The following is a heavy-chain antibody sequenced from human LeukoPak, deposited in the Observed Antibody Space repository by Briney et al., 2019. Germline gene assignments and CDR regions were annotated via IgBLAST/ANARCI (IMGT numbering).Heavy chain of an antibody. CDR2: ISAYNGNT. V-gene: IGHV1-18*01. CDR3: AAEYYYDSSGYYY. Sequence: ASVKVSCRASGYTFTSYGISWVRQAPGQGLEWMGWISAYNGNTNYAQKLQSRVTMTTDTSTSTAYMELRSLRSDDTAVYYCAAEYYYDSSGYYYWGQGTLVTVSS. D-gene: IGHD3-22*01. CDR1: GYTFTSYG. J-gene: IGHJ4*02.